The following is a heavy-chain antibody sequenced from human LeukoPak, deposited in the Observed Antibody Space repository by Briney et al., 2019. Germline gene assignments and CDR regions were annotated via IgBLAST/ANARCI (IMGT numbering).Heavy chain of an antibody. Sequence: PGGSLRLSCAASGFTFSSYGMHWVRQAPGKGLEWVAFIRYDGSNKYYADSVKGRFTISRDNSKNTQYLQMNSLRAEDTAVYYCAKIMVRGVIMGPSFDYWGQGTLVTVSS. CDR3: AKIMVRGVIMGPSFDY. V-gene: IGHV3-30*02. J-gene: IGHJ4*02. CDR2: IRYDGSNK. D-gene: IGHD3-10*01. CDR1: GFTFSSYG.